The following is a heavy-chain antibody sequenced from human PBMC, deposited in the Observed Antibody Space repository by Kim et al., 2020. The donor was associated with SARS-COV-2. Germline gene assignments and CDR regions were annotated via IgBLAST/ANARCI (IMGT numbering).Heavy chain of an antibody. J-gene: IGHJ6*03. CDR2: ISYDGSNK. V-gene: IGHV3-30*18. CDR3: ANDGVATIFYYYYYYMDV. Sequence: GGSLRLSCAASGFTFSSYGMHWVRQAPGKGLEWVAVISYDGSNKYYADSVKGRFTISRDNSKNTLYLQMNSLRAEDTAVYYGANDGVATIFYYYYYYMDV. D-gene: IGHD5-12*01. CDR1: GFTFSSYG.